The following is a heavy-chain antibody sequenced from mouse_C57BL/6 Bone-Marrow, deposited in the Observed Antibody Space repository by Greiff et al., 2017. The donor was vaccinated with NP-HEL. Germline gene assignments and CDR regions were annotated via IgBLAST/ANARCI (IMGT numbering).Heavy chain of an antibody. CDR3: AVYYGMDY. J-gene: IGHJ4*01. CDR1: GFTFSDYY. Sequence: EVQVVESGGGLVQPGGSLKLSCAASGFTFSDYYMYWVRQTPEKRLEWVAYISNGGGSTYYPDTVKGRFTISRDNATNTLYLQMSRLKSEDTAMYYCAVYYGMDYWGQGTSVTVSS. CDR2: ISNGGGST. V-gene: IGHV5-12*01.